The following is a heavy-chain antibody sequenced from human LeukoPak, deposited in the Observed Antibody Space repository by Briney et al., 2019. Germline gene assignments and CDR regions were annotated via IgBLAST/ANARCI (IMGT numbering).Heavy chain of an antibody. V-gene: IGHV3-7*01. J-gene: IGHJ4*02. CDR2: IKHNGDEL. Sequence: LTGGSLRLSCAASGFTFSSYWMTWVRQAPGKGLEWVANIKHNGDELNYVDSVEDRFTISRDNAKNSLYLHMTSLRAEDTAVYYCARELRTFYSWGQGTLVTVSS. D-gene: IGHD3-16*01. CDR1: GFTFSSYW. CDR3: ARELRTFYS.